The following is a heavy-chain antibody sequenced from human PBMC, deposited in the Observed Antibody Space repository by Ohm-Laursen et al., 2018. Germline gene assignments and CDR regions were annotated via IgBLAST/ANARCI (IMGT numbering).Heavy chain of an antibody. V-gene: IGHV4-59*01. CDR2: IYYSGST. D-gene: IGHD2-15*01. CDR3: AREGGSLDY. CDR1: GGSISSYY. Sequence: GTLSLTCTVSGGSISSYYWSWIRQPLGKGLEWIGYIYYSGSTNYNPSLKSRVTISVDTSKNQFSLKLSSVTAADTAVYYCAREGGSLDYWGQGTLVTVSS. J-gene: IGHJ4*02.